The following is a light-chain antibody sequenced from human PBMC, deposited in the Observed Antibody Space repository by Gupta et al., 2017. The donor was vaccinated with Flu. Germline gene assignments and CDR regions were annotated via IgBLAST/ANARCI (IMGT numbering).Light chain of an antibody. CDR1: QTISRW. J-gene: IGKJ4*01. CDR3: QQYHTYSEHI. CDR2: TAS. Sequence: DIRMTQSPSTLSASVGDRVTITCRTSQTISRWLAWYQQKPGKAPKLLVHTASNLESGVPSRFNGSGSGTEFTLTISSLQPDDFATYYCQQYHTYSEHIFGGGTKVEIK. V-gene: IGKV1-5*03.